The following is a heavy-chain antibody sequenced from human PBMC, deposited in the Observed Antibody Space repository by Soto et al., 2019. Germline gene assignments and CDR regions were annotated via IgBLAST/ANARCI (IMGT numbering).Heavy chain of an antibody. Sequence: QVQLVQSGTEVKKPGSSVKVSCKASGGTFRNYPINWVRQAPGQGLEWMGSIFPLTDIPDYAQNFQARLTISADTSTSTAYMELISLTSDDTAMYFCARGPLVVLNYFESWGQGTLVTVSS. CDR3: ARGPLVVLNYFES. J-gene: IGHJ4*02. CDR2: IFPLTDIP. V-gene: IGHV1-69*02. CDR1: GGTFRNYP.